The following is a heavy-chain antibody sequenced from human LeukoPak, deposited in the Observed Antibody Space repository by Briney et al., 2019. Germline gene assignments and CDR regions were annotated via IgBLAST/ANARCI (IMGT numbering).Heavy chain of an antibody. CDR1: GFTFRNYP. V-gene: IGHV3-30*09. J-gene: IGHJ4*02. D-gene: IGHD7-27*01. Sequence: PGGSLRLSCAASGFTFRNYPMHWVRQAPGKGLEWVAVISYDGSNEYYADSVKGRFAISRDTSKNTLYLQMNGLRAEDTALYYCARKFLTGRLIDYWGQGTLVTVSS. CDR3: ARKFLTGRLIDY. CDR2: ISYDGSNE.